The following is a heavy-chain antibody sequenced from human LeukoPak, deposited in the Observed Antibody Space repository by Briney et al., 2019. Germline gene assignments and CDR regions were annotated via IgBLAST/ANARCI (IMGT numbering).Heavy chain of an antibody. D-gene: IGHD3-10*01. Sequence: GGSLRLSCAVSGFTFSSYEMNWVRQAPGKGLEWVSYISSSGSTIYYADSVKGRFTISRDNAKNSLYLQMNSLRAEDTAAYYCARQDYGSGSFHWGQGTLVTVSS. V-gene: IGHV3-48*03. CDR2: ISSSGSTI. CDR3: ARQDYGSGSFH. CDR1: GFTFSSYE. J-gene: IGHJ4*02.